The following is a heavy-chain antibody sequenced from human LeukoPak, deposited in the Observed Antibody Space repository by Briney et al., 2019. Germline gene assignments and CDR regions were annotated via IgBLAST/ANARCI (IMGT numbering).Heavy chain of an antibody. CDR2: IYYSGST. V-gene: IGHV4-59*01. CDR3: ARDEGSGYYRLDY. J-gene: IGHJ4*02. CDR1: GGSISTYY. D-gene: IGHD3-22*01. Sequence: SETQSLTCTVSGGSISTYYWSWIRQPPGKGLEWIGYIYYSGSTTYNPSLKSRVTMSVDTSKNQFSLKLGSVTAADTAVYYCARDEGSGYYRLDYWGQGTLVTVSS.